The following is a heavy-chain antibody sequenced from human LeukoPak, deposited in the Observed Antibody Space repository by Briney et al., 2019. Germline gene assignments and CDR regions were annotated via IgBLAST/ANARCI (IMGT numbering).Heavy chain of an antibody. J-gene: IGHJ4*02. CDR3: ARWLGYCSGGSCPNFDY. Sequence: SETLSLTCAVYGGSFSGYCWSWIRQPPGKGLEWIGEINHSGSTNYNPSLKSRVTISVDTSKNQFSLKLSSVTAADTAVYYCARWLGYCSGGSCPNFDYWGQGTLVTVSS. CDR2: INHSGST. V-gene: IGHV4-34*01. CDR1: GGSFSGYC. D-gene: IGHD2-15*01.